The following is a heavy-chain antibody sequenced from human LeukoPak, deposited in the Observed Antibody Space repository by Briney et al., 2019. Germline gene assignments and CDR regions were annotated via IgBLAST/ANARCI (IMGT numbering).Heavy chain of an antibody. CDR2: IRYDGSNK. CDR3: AKEGGKSIAARRGYFQH. J-gene: IGHJ1*01. CDR1: GFTFSSYG. D-gene: IGHD6-6*01. Sequence: GGSLRLSCAASGFTFSSYGMHWVRQAPGKGLEWVAFIRYDGSNKYYADSVKGRFTISRDNSKNTLHLQMNSLRAEDTAVYYCAKEGGKSIAARRGYFQHWGQGTLVTVSS. V-gene: IGHV3-30*02.